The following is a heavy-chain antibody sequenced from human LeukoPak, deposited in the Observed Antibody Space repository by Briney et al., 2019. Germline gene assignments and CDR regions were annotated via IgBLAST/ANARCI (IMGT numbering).Heavy chain of an antibody. Sequence: PSETLSLTCTVCGGSISSYYWSLIRQPPGKGLEWIGYIYYSGSTNYNPSLKSRVTISVDTSKNQFSLKLSSVTAADTAVYYCARLGSLWLDYWGQGTLVTVSS. V-gene: IGHV4-59*08. CDR1: GGSISSYY. CDR3: ARLGSLWLDY. CDR2: IYYSGST. D-gene: IGHD5-18*01. J-gene: IGHJ4*02.